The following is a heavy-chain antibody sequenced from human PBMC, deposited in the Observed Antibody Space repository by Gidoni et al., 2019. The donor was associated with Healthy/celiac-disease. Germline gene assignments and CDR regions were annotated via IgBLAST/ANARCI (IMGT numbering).Heavy chain of an antibody. J-gene: IGHJ5*02. CDR2: IIPILGIA. Sequence: QVQLVPSGAEVKKPGSSVKVSCKASGGTFNSYTISWVRQAPGQGLEWMGRIIPILGIANYAQKFQGRVTITADKSTSTAYMELSSLRSEDTAVYYCASTPRESPGDWFDPWGQGTLVTVSS. D-gene: IGHD3-10*01. V-gene: IGHV1-69*02. CDR1: GGTFNSYT. CDR3: ASTPRESPGDWFDP.